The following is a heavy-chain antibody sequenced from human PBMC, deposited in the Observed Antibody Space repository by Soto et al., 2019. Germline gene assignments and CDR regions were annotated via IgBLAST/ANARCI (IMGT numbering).Heavy chain of an antibody. CDR1: GFSLSTSGVG. CDR2: IYWDDDK. CDR3: AHSTPVVAAARRSWFDP. D-gene: IGHD6-13*01. J-gene: IGHJ5*02. V-gene: IGHV2-5*02. Sequence: QITLKESGPTLVKPTQTLTLTCTFSGFSLSTSGVGVGWIRQPPGKALEWLALIYWDDDKRYSPSLKSRLTNTKXXSXNXXVLTMTNMDPVDTATYYCAHSTPVVAAARRSWFDPWGQGTLVTVSS.